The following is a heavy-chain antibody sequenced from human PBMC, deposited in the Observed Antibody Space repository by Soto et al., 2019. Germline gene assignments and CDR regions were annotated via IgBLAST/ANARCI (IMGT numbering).Heavy chain of an antibody. D-gene: IGHD6-19*01. Sequence: QVQLQESGPGLVKPSQTLSLTCTVSGGSINNAGYYWTWIRQHPRKGLEWIGYIYYSENTFYNPSLKSRVSISVDTSKNQFSLNLTSVTAADTAVFYCARADWSGWIDYWGHGTLVTVSS. V-gene: IGHV4-31*03. CDR3: ARADWSGWIDY. J-gene: IGHJ4*01. CDR2: IYYSENT. CDR1: GGSINNAGYY.